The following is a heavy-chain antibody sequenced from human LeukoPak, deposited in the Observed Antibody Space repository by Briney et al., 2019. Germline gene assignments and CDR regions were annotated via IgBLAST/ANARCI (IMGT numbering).Heavy chain of an antibody. J-gene: IGHJ6*03. CDR3: AIAARPPYYYYYMDV. CDR2: ISAYNGNT. Sequence: ASVKVSCKASGYTFTSYGISWVRQAPGQGLEWMGWISAYNGNTNYAQKLQGRVTMTTDTSTSTAYMELSRLRSDDTAVYYCAIAARPPYYYYYMDVWGKGTTVTVSS. D-gene: IGHD6-6*01. CDR1: GYTFTSYG. V-gene: IGHV1-18*01.